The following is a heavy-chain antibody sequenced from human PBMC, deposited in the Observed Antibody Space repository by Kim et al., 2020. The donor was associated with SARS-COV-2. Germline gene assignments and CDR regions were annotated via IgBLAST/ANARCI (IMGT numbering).Heavy chain of an antibody. CDR1: GGSISSYY. J-gene: IGHJ4*02. CDR3: ARGMRTYYFDY. Sequence: SETLSLTCTVSGGSISSYYWSWIRQPPGKGLEWVGYIYYSGSTNFNPSLKSRVTISVDTSKNQFSLKLSSVTAADTAVYYCARGMRTYYFDYWGQGTLVT. V-gene: IGHV4-59*08. D-gene: IGHD1-1*01. CDR2: IYYSGST.